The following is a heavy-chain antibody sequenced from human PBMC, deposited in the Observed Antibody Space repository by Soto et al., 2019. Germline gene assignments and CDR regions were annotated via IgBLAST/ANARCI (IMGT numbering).Heavy chain of an antibody. J-gene: IGHJ5*02. CDR1: GGSFSGYY. D-gene: IGHD6-19*01. V-gene: IGHV4-34*01. Sequence: PSETLSLTCAVYGGSFSGYYWSWIRQPPGKGLEWIGEINHSGSTNYNPSLKSRVTISVDTSKNQFSLKLSSVTAADTAVYYCARGPPIIAVAGTGWFDPWGQGTLVTVS. CDR3: ARGPPIIAVAGTGWFDP. CDR2: INHSGST.